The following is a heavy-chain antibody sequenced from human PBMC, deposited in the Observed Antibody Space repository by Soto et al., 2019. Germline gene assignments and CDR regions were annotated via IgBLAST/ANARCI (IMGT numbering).Heavy chain of an antibody. D-gene: IGHD2-21*02. CDR2: INPNSGGT. Sequence: ASVKVSCKASGYTFTGYYMHWVRQAPGQGLELMGWINPNSGGTNYAQKFQGRVTMTSDTSIGTAYMELSRLRSDDTALYFCARASWPMTAIISGWLDPWGLGTLVTVSS. J-gene: IGHJ5*02. CDR3: ARASWPMTAIISGWLDP. CDR1: GYTFTGYY. V-gene: IGHV1-2*02.